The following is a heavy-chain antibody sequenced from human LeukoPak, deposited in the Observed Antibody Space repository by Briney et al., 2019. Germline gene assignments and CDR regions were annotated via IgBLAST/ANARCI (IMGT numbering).Heavy chain of an antibody. CDR3: ARQPSGTAAFDI. V-gene: IGHV4-59*08. D-gene: IGHD1/OR15-1a*01. CDR1: GGSISSYY. Sequence: SETLSLTCAVSGGSISSYYWSWIRQSPGKGLEWIAYIYHSGNTNYNPSFKSRVTISVDTSKNQFSLKLTSVAAADTAIYYCARQPSGTAAFDIWGQGTMVTVSS. J-gene: IGHJ3*02. CDR2: IYHSGNT.